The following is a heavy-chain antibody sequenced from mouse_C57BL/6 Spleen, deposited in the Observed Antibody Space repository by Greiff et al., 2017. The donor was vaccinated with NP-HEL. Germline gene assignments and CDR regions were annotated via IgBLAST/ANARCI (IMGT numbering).Heavy chain of an antibody. D-gene: IGHD1-1*01. V-gene: IGHV14-4*01. J-gene: IGHJ4*01. CDR2: IDPENGDT. CDR3: TKGYYGSSFGYAMDY. Sequence: EVQLQQSGAELVRPGASVKLSCTASGFNIKDDYMHWVKQRPEQGLEWIGWIDPENGDTEYASKFQGKATITADTSSNTPYLQLSSLTSEDTAVYYGTKGYYGSSFGYAMDYGGKGTSVTVPS. CDR1: GFNIKDDY.